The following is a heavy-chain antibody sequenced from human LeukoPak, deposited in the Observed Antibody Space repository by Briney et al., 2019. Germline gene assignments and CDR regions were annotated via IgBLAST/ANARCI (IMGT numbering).Heavy chain of an antibody. Sequence: GGSLRLSCASAGFTFSSYGMHWVRKAPGKGLEWVAFIRYDGSNKYYADSVKGRFTISRDNSKNTLYLQMNSLRAEDTAVYYCARAGIAAAGTGYFDYWGQGTLVTVSS. J-gene: IGHJ4*02. CDR3: ARAGIAAAGTGYFDY. CDR2: IRYDGSNK. V-gene: IGHV3-30*02. D-gene: IGHD6-13*01. CDR1: GFTFSSYG.